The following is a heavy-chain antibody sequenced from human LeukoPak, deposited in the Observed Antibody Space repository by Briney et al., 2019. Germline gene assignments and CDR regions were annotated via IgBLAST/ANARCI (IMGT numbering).Heavy chain of an antibody. Sequence: GGSLRLSCAASGFTFSSYAMSWVRQAPGKGLEWVSVISGSGGSTYYADSVKGRFTISRDNSKNTLYLQMNSLRAEDTAVYYCAIKAAADKKGYFQHWGQGTLATVSS. CDR2: ISGSGGST. V-gene: IGHV3-23*01. D-gene: IGHD6-13*01. CDR3: AIKAAADKKGYFQH. CDR1: GFTFSSYA. J-gene: IGHJ1*01.